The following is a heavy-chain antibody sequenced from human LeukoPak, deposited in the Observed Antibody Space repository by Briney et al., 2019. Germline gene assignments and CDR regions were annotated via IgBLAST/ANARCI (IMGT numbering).Heavy chain of an antibody. D-gene: IGHD3-16*01. V-gene: IGHV3-30*02. J-gene: IGHJ4*02. CDR2: LQFNGNTK. Sequence: PAGTLSLSCAASGFTISTYGMHWVRQAPGKGLEWVSFLQFNGNTKYYAASVKGRFTFSRDNSKSMLYLQMYVLSPEDTVLYYCAKDRASGVYVDHLDYWGQGTLVTVSS. CDR3: AKDRASGVYVDHLDY. CDR1: GFTISTYG.